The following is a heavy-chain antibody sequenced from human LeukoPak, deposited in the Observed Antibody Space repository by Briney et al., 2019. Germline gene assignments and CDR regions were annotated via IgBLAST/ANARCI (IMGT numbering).Heavy chain of an antibody. J-gene: IGHJ4*02. CDR2: INTDGSYS. Sequence: GGSLRLSCAASGFTFSYFWMHWFRQTPGKGLVWVSCINTDGSYSTYANSVKGRFTISRDNVRNTLYLQMNSLRAEDSAVYYCARDFDGPRASDYWGQGISVTVSS. D-gene: IGHD4-17*01. CDR3: ARDFDGPRASDY. CDR1: GFTFSYFW. V-gene: IGHV3-74*01.